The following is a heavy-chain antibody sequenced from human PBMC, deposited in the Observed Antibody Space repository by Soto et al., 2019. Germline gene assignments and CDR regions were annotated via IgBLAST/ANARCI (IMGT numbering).Heavy chain of an antibody. CDR1: GGNFNNYA. D-gene: IGHD3-10*01. CDR3: AVAMVREILILESSGMHV. Sequence: QVQLVQSGAEVKKPGSSVKVSCKTSGGNFNNYAISWVRQAPGQGLEWMGGIIPKVDTANYAHKFQDRVTIIADESTSTAYMELRSPRSNDTAVYYCAVAMVREILILESSGMHVWGQGTTVTVSS. V-gene: IGHV1-69*01. CDR2: IIPKVDTA. J-gene: IGHJ6*02.